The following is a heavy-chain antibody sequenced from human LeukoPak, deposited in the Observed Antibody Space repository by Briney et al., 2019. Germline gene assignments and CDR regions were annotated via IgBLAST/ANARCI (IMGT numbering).Heavy chain of an antibody. Sequence: ASVKVSCKASGYTFTGYYMHWVRQAPGQGLEWMGWINPNSGGTNYAQKFQGRVTMTRDTSISTAYMELSRLRSDDTAVYYCARDRQLLWFGDPYYMDVWGKGTTVTISS. V-gene: IGHV1-2*02. J-gene: IGHJ6*03. CDR3: ARDRQLLWFGDPYYMDV. D-gene: IGHD3-10*01. CDR1: GYTFTGYY. CDR2: INPNSGGT.